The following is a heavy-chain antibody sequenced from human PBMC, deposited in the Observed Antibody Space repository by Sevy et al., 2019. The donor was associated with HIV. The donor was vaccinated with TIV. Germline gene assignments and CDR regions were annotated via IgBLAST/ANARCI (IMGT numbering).Heavy chain of an antibody. CDR1: GFTFSTYA. J-gene: IGHJ4*02. CDR3: ARDGGYDSRGYDLSNY. Sequence: GGSLRLSCAASGFTFSTYAMHWVRQAPGKGLEWVAVISYDGSNTYYADSVKGRFTISRDSSKNTLYLQINSLRAEDTAMYFWARDGGYDSRGYDLSNYWGQGTLVTVSS. D-gene: IGHD3-22*01. CDR2: ISYDGSNT. V-gene: IGHV3-30*04.